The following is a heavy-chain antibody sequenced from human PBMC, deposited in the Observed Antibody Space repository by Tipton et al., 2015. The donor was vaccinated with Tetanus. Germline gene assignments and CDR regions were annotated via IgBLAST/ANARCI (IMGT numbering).Heavy chain of an antibody. CDR2: ISNDGDNK. Sequence: RSLRLSCEASGFTFSRYWMSWVRQAPGKGLEWVAVISNDGDNKFYADSVTGRFTISRDNSKNTLYLQMNSLRAEDTALYYCARDVEAGWYIRGMAVDYYGMDVWGQGTTVTVSS. J-gene: IGHJ6*02. CDR3: ARDVEAGWYIRGMAVDYYGMDV. V-gene: IGHV3-30-3*01. D-gene: IGHD6-19*01. CDR1: GFTFSRYW.